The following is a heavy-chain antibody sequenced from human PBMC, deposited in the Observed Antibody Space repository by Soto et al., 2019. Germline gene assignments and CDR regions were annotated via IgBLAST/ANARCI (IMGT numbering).Heavy chain of an antibody. V-gene: IGHV1-8*01. CDR2: MNPNSGNT. Sequence: ASVKVSCKASGYTFTSYDINWVRQATGQGLEWMGWMNPNSGNTGYAQKFQGRVTMTRNTSISTAYMELSSLRSEDTAVYYCARINSNFGSSLVYYYYYGMDVWGQGTTVTVSS. D-gene: IGHD6-13*01. J-gene: IGHJ6*02. CDR1: GYTFTSYD. CDR3: ARINSNFGSSLVYYYYYGMDV.